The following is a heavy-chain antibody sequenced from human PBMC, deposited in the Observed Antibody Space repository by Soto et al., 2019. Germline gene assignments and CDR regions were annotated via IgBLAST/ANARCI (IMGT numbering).Heavy chain of an antibody. J-gene: IGHJ5*02. Sequence: SETLSLTCTVSGGSISSSSYYWGWIRQPPGKGLGWIGYIYYSRRTNYNPSLKSRVTISVDTSKNQFSLKLSSVTAADTAVYYCARAIVVVTAKLNWFDPWGQGTLVTVSS. CDR1: GGSISSSSYY. V-gene: IGHV4-61*05. CDR2: IYYSRRT. CDR3: ARAIVVVTAKLNWFDP. D-gene: IGHD2-21*02.